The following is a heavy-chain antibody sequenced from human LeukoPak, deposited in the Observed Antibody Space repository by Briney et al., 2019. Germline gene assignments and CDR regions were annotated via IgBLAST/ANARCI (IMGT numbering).Heavy chain of an antibody. J-gene: IGHJ5*02. Sequence: SETLSLTCTVSGGSISSSSYYWGWIRQPPGKGLEWIGSIYYSGSTYYNPSLKSRVTISVDTSKNQFSLKLSSVTAADTAVYYCARHKGKQWLADNWFDPWGQGTLVTVSS. CDR1: GGSISSSSYY. D-gene: IGHD6-19*01. CDR2: IYYSGST. CDR3: ARHKGKQWLADNWFDP. V-gene: IGHV4-39*01.